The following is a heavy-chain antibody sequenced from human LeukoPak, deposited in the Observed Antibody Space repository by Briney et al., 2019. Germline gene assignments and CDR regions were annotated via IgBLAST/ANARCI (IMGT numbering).Heavy chain of an antibody. V-gene: IGHV4-4*07. CDR1: GGSISSYY. CDR2: IYTSGST. CDR3: AKGPGIAAAGAVFAFDP. J-gene: IGHJ5*02. Sequence: NPSETLSLTCTVSGGSISSYYWSWIRQPAGKGLEWIGRIYTSGSTNYNPSLKSRVTMSVDTSKNQFSLKLSSVTAADTAVYYCAKGPGIAAAGAVFAFDPWGQGTLVPVSS. D-gene: IGHD6-13*01.